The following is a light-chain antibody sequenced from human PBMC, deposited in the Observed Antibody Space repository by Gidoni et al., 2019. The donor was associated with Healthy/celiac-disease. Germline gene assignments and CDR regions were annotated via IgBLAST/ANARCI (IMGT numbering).Light chain of an antibody. CDR3: QQYGSSLTWT. V-gene: IGKV3-20*01. J-gene: IGKJ1*01. Sequence: IVLTPSPGTLSLSPAERATLPCRASQSVSSSYLAWYQQKPGQAPRLLIYGASSRATGIPDRFRGSGSGTDFTLTISRLEPEDFAVYYCQQYGSSLTWTFGQGTKVEIK. CDR2: GAS. CDR1: QSVSSSY.